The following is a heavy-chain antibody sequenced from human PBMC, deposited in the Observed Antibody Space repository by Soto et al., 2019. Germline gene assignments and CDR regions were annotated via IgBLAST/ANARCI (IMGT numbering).Heavy chain of an antibody. CDR1: GFSLTTDRVG. V-gene: IGHV2-5*02. J-gene: IGHJ4*02. D-gene: IGHD1-26*01. CDR2: IYWDDSK. CDR3: AHGYGGRSRF. Sequence: QITLKESGPTLVKPTQTLTLTCTFSGFSLTTDRVGVGWIRQPPGEALEWLAVIYWDDSKTYRLCLESRLTNTYDTAKYQVTLIMTNLDSLDTATYYCAHGYGGRSRFWGQGTLVTISS.